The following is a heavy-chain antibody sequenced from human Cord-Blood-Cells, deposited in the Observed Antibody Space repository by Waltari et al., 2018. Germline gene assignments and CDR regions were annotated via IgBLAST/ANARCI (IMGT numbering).Heavy chain of an antibody. D-gene: IGHD6-19*01. CDR2: IWYDGSNK. CDR3: ARDQRKSSGWYYYYYGMDV. V-gene: IGHV3-33*01. Sequence: VRQAPGKGLEWVAVIWYDGSNKYYADSVKGRFTISRDNSKNTLYLQMNSLRAEDTAVYYCARDQRKSSGWYYYYYGMDVWGQGTTVTVSS. J-gene: IGHJ6*02.